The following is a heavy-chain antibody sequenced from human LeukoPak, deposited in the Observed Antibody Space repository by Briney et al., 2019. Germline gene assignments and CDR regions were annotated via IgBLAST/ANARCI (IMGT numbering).Heavy chain of an antibody. Sequence: GGSLRLSCAASGFTFSSYAMHWVRQAPGKGLEWVAVISYDGSNKYYADSVKGRFTISRDNSKNTLYLQMNGLRAEDTAVYYCARAYGIAAAVDYWGQGTLVTVSS. CDR3: ARAYGIAAAVDY. V-gene: IGHV3-30-3*01. CDR1: GFTFSSYA. CDR2: ISYDGSNK. J-gene: IGHJ4*02. D-gene: IGHD6-13*01.